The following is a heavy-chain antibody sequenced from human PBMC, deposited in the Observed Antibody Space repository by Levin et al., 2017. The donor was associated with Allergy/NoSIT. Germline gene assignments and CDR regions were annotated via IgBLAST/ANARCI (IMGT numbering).Heavy chain of an antibody. CDR3: ARVVYGRGATIYSYYYMDV. D-gene: IGHD5-24*01. CDR1: GFSVSSNY. Sequence: GESLKISCAVSGFSVSSNYMSWVRQAPGKGLEWVSVMYSGSSTYIADSVKGRFTISRDNSKNTLFLQMSSLRAEDTALYYCARVVYGRGATIYSYYYMDVWGKGTTVTVSS. V-gene: IGHV3-66*01. J-gene: IGHJ6*03. CDR2: MYSGSST.